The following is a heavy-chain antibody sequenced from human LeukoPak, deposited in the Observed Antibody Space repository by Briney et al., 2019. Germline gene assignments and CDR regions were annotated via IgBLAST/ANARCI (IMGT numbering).Heavy chain of an antibody. D-gene: IGHD6-25*01. CDR1: GYSFSYFG. J-gene: IGHJ4*01. CDR2: INCYNGNT. Sequence: ASVRVSCKASGYSFSYFGINWVRQAPGQGLKWMGWINCYNGNTNYAQKSEGRLTLTTDTATSSVYMELRNLRSDDTAVYYCARGLDAAAGLANFDYWGXGTLVTVSS. CDR3: ARGLDAAAGLANFDY. V-gene: IGHV1-18*01.